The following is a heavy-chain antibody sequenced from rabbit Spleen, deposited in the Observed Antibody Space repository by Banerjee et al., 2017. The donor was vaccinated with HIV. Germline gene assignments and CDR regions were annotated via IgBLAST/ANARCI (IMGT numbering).Heavy chain of an antibody. CDR2: IGAGSSGST. V-gene: IGHV1S40*01. CDR3: ARGSAAMTMVITGFYFNL. J-gene: IGHJ4*01. CDR1: GFSFNSGYD. D-gene: IGHD2-1*01. Sequence: QSLEESGGGLVKPGASLTLTCKASGFSFNSGYDMCWVRQAPGKGLEWIACIGAGSSGSTYSATWAKGRFTMSKTSSTTVTLQMNSLTAADTATYFCARGSAAMTMVITGFYFNLWGQGTLVTVS.